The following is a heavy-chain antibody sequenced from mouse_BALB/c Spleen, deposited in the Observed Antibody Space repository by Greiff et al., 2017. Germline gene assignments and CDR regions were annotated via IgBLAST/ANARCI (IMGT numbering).Heavy chain of an antibody. CDR1: GFTFSSYT. V-gene: IGHV5-12-2*01. CDR3: ARYGNYWYFDV. CDR2: ISNGGGST. Sequence: EVQLVESGGGLVQPGGSLKLSCAASGFTFSSYTMSWVRQTPEKRLEWVAYISNGGGSTYYPDTVKGRFTISRDNAKNTLYLQMSSLKSEDTAMYYCARYGNYWYFDVWGAGTTVTVSA. J-gene: IGHJ1*01. D-gene: IGHD2-1*01.